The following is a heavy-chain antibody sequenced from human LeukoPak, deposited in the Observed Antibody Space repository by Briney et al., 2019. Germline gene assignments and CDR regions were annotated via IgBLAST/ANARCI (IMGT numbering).Heavy chain of an antibody. CDR1: GGSSSTYY. D-gene: IGHD2-2*01. J-gene: IGHJ3*01. CDR2: IYTSGRT. Sequence: SETLSLTCTVSGGSSSTYYFSWIRQPAGKGLEWIGHIYTSGRTDYNPSLKSRVTMSVDTSKNQFSLKLSSVTTADTAVYYCARDWHCTSTSCHSDAFDVWGKGTMVSASS. V-gene: IGHV4-4*07. CDR3: ARDWHCTSTSCHSDAFDV.